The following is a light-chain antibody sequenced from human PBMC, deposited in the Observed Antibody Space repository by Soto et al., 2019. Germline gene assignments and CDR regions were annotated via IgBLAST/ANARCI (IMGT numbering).Light chain of an antibody. CDR1: SSDVGRFNF. V-gene: IGLV2-14*01. CDR3: RSYTALSTYV. Sequence: QSALTQPASVSGSPGQSITISCTGTSSDVGRFNFVSWFQQHPGKAPKLLIYEVTKRPSGVSNRFSGSKSGNTATLTISGLQTEDEADYYCRSYTALSTYVFATGTKLTVL. J-gene: IGLJ1*01. CDR2: EVT.